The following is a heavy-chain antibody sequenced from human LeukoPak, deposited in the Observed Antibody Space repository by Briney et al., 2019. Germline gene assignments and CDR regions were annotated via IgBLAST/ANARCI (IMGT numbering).Heavy chain of an antibody. D-gene: IGHD2-21*01. J-gene: IGHJ4*02. CDR1: GLNFDDSA. Sequence: GGSLRLSCVASGLNFDDSAMHWVRQAPGKGLEWVANIKQDGSEKYYVDSVKGRFTISRDNAKNSLYLQMNSLRAEDTAVYYCARIPGVSGFFDYWGQGTLVTVSS. V-gene: IGHV3-7*04. CDR3: ARIPGVSGFFDY. CDR2: IKQDGSEK.